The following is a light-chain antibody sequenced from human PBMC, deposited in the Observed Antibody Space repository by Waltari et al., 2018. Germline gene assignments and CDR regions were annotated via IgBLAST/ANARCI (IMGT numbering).Light chain of an antibody. Sequence: EIVMTQSQATLSMSPGERATLSCRASQTISTNLAWYQQKPGQAPRLLIYGASTRATGIPARFSGSGSGTEFTLTISSLQSEDFAVYYCQQYNNRPYTFGQGTKLQIK. CDR2: GAS. J-gene: IGKJ2*01. CDR1: QTISTN. V-gene: IGKV3-15*01. CDR3: QQYNNRPYT.